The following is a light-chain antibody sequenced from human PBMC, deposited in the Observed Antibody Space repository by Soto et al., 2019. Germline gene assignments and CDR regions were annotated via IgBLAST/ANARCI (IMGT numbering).Light chain of an antibody. J-gene: IGKJ1*01. CDR1: QSINAW. CDR3: QQYHRYST. V-gene: IGKV1-5*01. Sequence: DIQMTQSPSTLSASVGDRVTITCRASQSINAWLAWYQQKPGKAPKLLIYDVSTLDSGVPSRFSGSASGTEFTLTISSLESVDFATYYCQQYHRYSTFGQGTRVDIK. CDR2: DVS.